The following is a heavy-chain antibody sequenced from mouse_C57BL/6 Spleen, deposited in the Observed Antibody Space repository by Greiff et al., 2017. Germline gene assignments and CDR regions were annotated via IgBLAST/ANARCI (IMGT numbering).Heavy chain of an antibody. CDR3: ARRTGTRYYFDD. CDR2: IDPSDSYT. J-gene: IGHJ2*01. D-gene: IGHD4-1*01. V-gene: IGHV1-50*01. CDR1: GYTFTSYW. Sequence: VQLQQPGAELVKPGASVKLSCKASGYTFTSYWMQWVKQRPGQGLEWIGEIDPSDSYTNYTQKFKGKDTLTVDTSSNTPYMQLSSLTSEDSAVYCCARRTGTRYYFDDWGQGTTLTVSS.